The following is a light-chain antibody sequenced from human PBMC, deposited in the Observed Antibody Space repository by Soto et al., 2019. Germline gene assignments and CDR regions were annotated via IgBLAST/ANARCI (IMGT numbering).Light chain of an antibody. Sequence: DIVMTQSPLSLPVTPGEPASISCRSSLSLLHSNGYNYLDWYLQKPGQSPQLLIYLGSNRASGVPDRFSGSGSGTDFTLKISRVEAEDVGVYYCMQGLRGYTFGQGTKLEIK. V-gene: IGKV2-28*01. CDR1: LSLLHSNGYNY. CDR2: LGS. J-gene: IGKJ2*01. CDR3: MQGLRGYT.